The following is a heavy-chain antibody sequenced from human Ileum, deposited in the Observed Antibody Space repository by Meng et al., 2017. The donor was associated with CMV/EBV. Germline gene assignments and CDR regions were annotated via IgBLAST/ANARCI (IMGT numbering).Heavy chain of an antibody. V-gene: IGHV4-59*01. CDR2: IYYSGST. J-gene: IGHJ4*02. CDR1: GGSISSYY. D-gene: IGHD6-25*01. CDR3: AREYSSADYFDY. Sequence: SETLSLPYTVAGGSISSYYWSGIRQPPGKGLEWIGYIYYSGSTNYNPSLKSRVTISVDTSKNQVSLKLSSVTAADTAVYYCAREYSSADYFDYWGQGTLVTVSS.